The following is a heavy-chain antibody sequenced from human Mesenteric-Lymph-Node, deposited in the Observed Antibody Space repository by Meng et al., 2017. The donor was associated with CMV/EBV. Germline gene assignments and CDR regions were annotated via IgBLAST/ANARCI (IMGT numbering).Heavy chain of an antibody. V-gene: IGHV3-30*02. CDR1: GFTFSSYG. CDR2: IRYDGSNK. Sequence: GGSLRLSCAASGFTFSSYGMHWVRQAPGKGLEWVAFIRYDGSNKYYADSVKGRFTISRDNAKNTLYLQMNSLRAEDTAVYYCARDREGGYDYDYWGQGTLVTVSS. D-gene: IGHD5-12*01. J-gene: IGHJ4*02. CDR3: ARDREGGYDYDY.